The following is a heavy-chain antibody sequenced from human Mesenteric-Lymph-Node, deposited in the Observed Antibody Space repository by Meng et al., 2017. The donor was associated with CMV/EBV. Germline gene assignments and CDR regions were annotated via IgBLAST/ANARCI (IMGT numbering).Heavy chain of an antibody. CDR1: GGSVSSASYY. V-gene: IGHV4-61*01. CDR3: ARELYRYYFDL. D-gene: IGHD3-16*02. Sequence: GSLRLSCTVSGGSVSSASYYWSCIRQPPGKGLEWIGYAYYGDYTNYNPSLKSRVTMSVDTSKNQFSLKLNSVTAADTAVYYCARELYRYYFDLWGQGTLVTVSS. J-gene: IGHJ4*02. CDR2: AYYGDYT.